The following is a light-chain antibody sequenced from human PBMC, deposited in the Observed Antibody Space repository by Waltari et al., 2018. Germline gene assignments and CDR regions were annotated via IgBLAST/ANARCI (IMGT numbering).Light chain of an antibody. CDR3: QHYVSLPVT. J-gene: IGKJ1*01. CDR1: QSVSRA. CDR2: GAS. Sequence: EIVLTQSPGTLSLSPGERATLSCRASQSVSRALAWYQQNPGQAPRLLIYGASNRATGIPARFSGSGSGTDFSLIVSSLEPEDLAVYYCQHYVSLPVTFGQGTKVEIK. V-gene: IGKV3-20*01.